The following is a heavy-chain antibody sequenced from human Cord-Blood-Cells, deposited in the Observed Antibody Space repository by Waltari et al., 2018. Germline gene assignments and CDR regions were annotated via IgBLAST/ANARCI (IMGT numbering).Heavy chain of an antibody. CDR2: IYYSGST. CDR1: GGSISSSSYY. V-gene: IGHV4-39*01. Sequence: QLQLQESGPGLVKPSETLSLTCTVSGGSISSSSYYWGWIRQPPGKGLEWIGSIYYSGSTYYHPSLKSRVTISVDTSKNQFSLKLSSVTAADTAVYYCARRDRAAAGTDYWGQGTLVTVSS. D-gene: IGHD6-13*01. CDR3: ARRDRAAAGTDY. J-gene: IGHJ4*02.